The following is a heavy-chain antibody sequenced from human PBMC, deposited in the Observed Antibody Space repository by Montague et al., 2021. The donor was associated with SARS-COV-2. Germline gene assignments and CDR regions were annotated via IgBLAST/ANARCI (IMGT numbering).Heavy chain of an antibody. V-gene: IGHV4-34*09. CDR2: INHSGSD. D-gene: IGHD5-18*01. Sequence: TLSLTCAGDRECGGGEYRRRSEEHTGELQSRPEEINHSGSDYYNPSLKSRVTISVDTSKNQFSLKLSSVTAADTAVYYCARDIFQRTPDTTMGYYYYYGMDVWGQGTTVTVSS. CDR3: ARDIFQRTPDTTMGYYYYYGMDV. J-gene: IGHJ6*02. CDR1: RECGGGEY.